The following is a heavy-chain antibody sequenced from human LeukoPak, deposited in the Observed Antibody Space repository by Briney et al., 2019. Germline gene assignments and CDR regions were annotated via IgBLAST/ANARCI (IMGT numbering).Heavy chain of an antibody. CDR2: IYSGGST. CDR3: AKGRGYYFDY. J-gene: IGHJ4*02. V-gene: IGHV3-66*01. D-gene: IGHD3-10*01. Sequence: PGGSLRLSCAASEFSVGSNYMTWVRQAPGKGLEWVSLIYSGGSTYYADSVKGRFTISRDNSKNTLYLQMNSLRAEDTAVYYCAKGRGYYFDYWGQGTLVTVSS. CDR1: EFSVGSNY.